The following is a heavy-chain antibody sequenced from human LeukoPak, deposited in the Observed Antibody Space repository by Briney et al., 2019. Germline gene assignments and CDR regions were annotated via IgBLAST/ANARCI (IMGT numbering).Heavy chain of an antibody. CDR1: GFTFRSYG. CDR3: ARDRAAAMEYYYMDV. Sequence: GRSLRLSCAASGFTFRSYGMHWVRQAPGERLEWVAVIWYDGSNKNYADSVKGRFTISRDNSKNTLYLQMNSLRAEDTAVYYCARDRAAAMEYYYMDVWGKGTTVTVSS. D-gene: IGHD2-2*01. CDR2: IWYDGSNK. V-gene: IGHV3-33*01. J-gene: IGHJ6*03.